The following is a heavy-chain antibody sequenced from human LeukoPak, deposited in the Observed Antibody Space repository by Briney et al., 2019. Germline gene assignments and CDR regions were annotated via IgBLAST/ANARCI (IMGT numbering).Heavy chain of an antibody. J-gene: IGHJ4*02. CDR3: ARESGHYFDY. D-gene: IGHD6-25*01. CDR1: GFTFGSYG. Sequence: PGGSLRLSCAASGFTFGSYGMHWVRQAPGKGLEWVSSISSSSSYIYYADSVKGRFTISRDNAKNSLYLQMNSLRAEDTAVYYCARESGHYFDYWGQGTLVTVSS. CDR2: ISSSSSYI. V-gene: IGHV3-21*01.